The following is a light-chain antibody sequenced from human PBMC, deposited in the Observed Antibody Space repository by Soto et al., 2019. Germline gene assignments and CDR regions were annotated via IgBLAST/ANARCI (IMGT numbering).Light chain of an antibody. Sequence: DIQLTQSPSFLSASVGDRVTITCRASQGISSYLAWYQQKPGKAPKLLIYAASTLQSGVPSRFSGSGSGTEFTLTISRLQTEDFATYYCQQPNSYPITFGQGPRLES. J-gene: IGKJ5*01. CDR3: QQPNSYPIT. CDR2: AAS. V-gene: IGKV1-9*01. CDR1: QGISSY.